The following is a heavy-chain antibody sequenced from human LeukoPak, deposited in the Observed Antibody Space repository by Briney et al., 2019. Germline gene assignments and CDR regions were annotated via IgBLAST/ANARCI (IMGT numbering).Heavy chain of an antibody. V-gene: IGHV3-21*06. CDR2: ITSRSSHI. Sequence: GGSLRLSCAASGFTFSNYAMNWVRQAPGKGLEWVSFITSRSSHIYYADSVKGRFTISRDNATNSLFLQMNSLRVEDTAVYYCARTPRGAMTTTKYFDYWGQGTLVTVSS. D-gene: IGHD4-17*01. J-gene: IGHJ4*02. CDR3: ARTPRGAMTTTKYFDY. CDR1: GFTFSNYA.